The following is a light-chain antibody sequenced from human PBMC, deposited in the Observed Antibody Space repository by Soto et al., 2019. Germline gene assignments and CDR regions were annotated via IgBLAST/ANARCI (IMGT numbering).Light chain of an antibody. CDR1: QSISSY. V-gene: IGKV1-39*01. Sequence: DIQMTQSPSSLSASVGDRVTITCRASQSISSYLNWYQQKPGNAPKLLIYNVFTLLSGVPSRFSGSGSGTDFTLTISSLQPEDFATYDCQQTYITPYTFGQGTKLDI. CDR3: QQTYITPYT. CDR2: NVF. J-gene: IGKJ2*01.